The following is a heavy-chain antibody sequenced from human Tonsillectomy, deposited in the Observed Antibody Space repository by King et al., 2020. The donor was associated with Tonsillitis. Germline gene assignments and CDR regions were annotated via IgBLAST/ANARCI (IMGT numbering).Heavy chain of an antibody. V-gene: IGHV4-30-2*01. J-gene: IGHJ3*02. CDR2: IYDSGST. Sequence: HLQLQESGSGLLKPSQTLSLTCAVSGGSISSDFYSWSWIRQPPGKGLEWIGYIYDSGSTYYNASLKSRVTISIDKSKNQFSLKLTSVTAADTAVYYCARASPYYYDSSGSTTDDAFDIWGQGTMVTVSS. CDR3: ARASPYYYDSSGSTTDDAFDI. CDR1: GGSISSDFYS. D-gene: IGHD3-22*01.